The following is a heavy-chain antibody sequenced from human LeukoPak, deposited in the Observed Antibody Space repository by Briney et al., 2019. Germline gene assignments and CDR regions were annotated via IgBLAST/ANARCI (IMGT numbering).Heavy chain of an antibody. V-gene: IGHV3-48*03. CDR2: IINSDSTI. D-gene: IGHD1-26*01. Sequence: GGSLRLSCAASGFTFSSYEMNWFRQPPGRGRQWVSYIINSDSTIYYTDSVKGRFTISRDTAKNSLYLKMNTLTAADTAVYYCARDSGTIDYWGQGTLVTVSS. CDR3: ARDSGTIDY. J-gene: IGHJ4*02. CDR1: GFTFSSYE.